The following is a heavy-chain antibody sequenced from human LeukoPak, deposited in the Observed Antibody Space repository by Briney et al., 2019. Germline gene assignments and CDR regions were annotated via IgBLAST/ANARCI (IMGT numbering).Heavy chain of an antibody. CDR2: IYYSGST. CDR3: ARENKVELPTHDY. Sequence: PSETLSLTCTVSGDSFSSVTDYWAWIRQPPGMGLEWIGSIYYSGSTYYNPSLKSRVTISVDTSKNQFSLKLSSVTAADTAVYYCARENKVELPTHDYWGQGTLVTVSS. CDR1: GDSFSSVTDY. D-gene: IGHD1-7*01. V-gene: IGHV4-39*02. J-gene: IGHJ4*02.